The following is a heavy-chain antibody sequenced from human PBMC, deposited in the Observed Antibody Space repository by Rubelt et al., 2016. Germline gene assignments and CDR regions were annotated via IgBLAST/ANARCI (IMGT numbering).Heavy chain of an antibody. V-gene: IGHV3-13*01. J-gene: IGHJ6*02. Sequence: VQLVESGGGVVQPGGSLRLSCAASGFTFSSYDMHWVRQATGKGLEWVSAIGTAGDTYYPGSVKGRFTISSENAKNSLYLQMNSLRAEDTAVYYCARARPYYDFWSGSPPPRYGMDVWGQGTTVTVSS. D-gene: IGHD3-3*01. CDR2: IGTAGDT. CDR1: GFTFSSYD. CDR3: ARARPYYDFWSGSPPPRYGMDV.